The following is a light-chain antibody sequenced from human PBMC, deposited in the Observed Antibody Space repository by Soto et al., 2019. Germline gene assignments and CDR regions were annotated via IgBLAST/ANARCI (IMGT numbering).Light chain of an antibody. J-gene: IGKJ2*01. CDR2: GIS. CDR1: QSVTNRY. V-gene: IGKV3-20*01. CDR3: QQYSTLPHT. Sequence: ENVLTQSPGILSLSPGERATLSCRATQSVTNRYFAWYQQKPGQAPRLLIYGISSRATDIPDRFSGSGSGTDFTLTISRLEPEDFVVYYCQQYSTLPHTFGHGTKLEIK.